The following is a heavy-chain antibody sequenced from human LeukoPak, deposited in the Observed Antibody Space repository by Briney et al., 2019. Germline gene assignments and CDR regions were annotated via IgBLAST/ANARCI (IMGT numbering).Heavy chain of an antibody. D-gene: IGHD4-17*01. V-gene: IGHV4-61*02. Sequence: SETLSLTCTVSGGSISSGSYYWSWIRQPAGKGLEWIGRIYTGGSTNYNPSLKSRVTISVDTSKNQFSLKLSSVTAADTAVYYCARESGGDYGDGVDYWGQGTLVTVSS. CDR1: GGSISSGSYY. CDR2: IYTGGST. CDR3: ARESGGDYGDGVDY. J-gene: IGHJ4*02.